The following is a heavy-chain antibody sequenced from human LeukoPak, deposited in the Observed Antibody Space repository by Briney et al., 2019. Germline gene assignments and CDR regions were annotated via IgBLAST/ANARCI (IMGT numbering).Heavy chain of an antibody. Sequence: ASVKVSCKASGYTFTGYYIHWVRQAPGQGLEWMGWINPNSGATNYAQMFQDRVTMTRDTSISTAYMDLSRLRSDDTAVYYCATLNSGYDEFDYWGQGTLVTVSS. J-gene: IGHJ4*02. CDR2: INPNSGAT. CDR3: ATLNSGYDEFDY. D-gene: IGHD5-12*01. CDR1: GYTFTGYY. V-gene: IGHV1-2*02.